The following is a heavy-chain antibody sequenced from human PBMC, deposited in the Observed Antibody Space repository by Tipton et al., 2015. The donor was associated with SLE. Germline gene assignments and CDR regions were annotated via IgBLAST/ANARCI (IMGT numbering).Heavy chain of an antibody. Sequence: TLSLTCTVSGGSISSSSYYWGWIRQPPGKGLEWIGSIYYSGSTYYNPSLKSRVTISVDTSKNQFSLKLSSVTAADTAVYYCARAAYYYDSYDYWGQGTLVTVSS. D-gene: IGHD3-22*01. J-gene: IGHJ4*02. CDR1: GGSISSSSYY. V-gene: IGHV4-39*01. CDR2: IYYSGST. CDR3: ARAAYYYDSYDY.